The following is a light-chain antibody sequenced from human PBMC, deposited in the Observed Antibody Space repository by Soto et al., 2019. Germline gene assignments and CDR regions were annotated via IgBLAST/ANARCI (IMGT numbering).Light chain of an antibody. Sequence: EIVMTQSPATLSVSPGERATLSCRASQSVSSNLAWYQQKPGQAPRLRIYGASTRATGIPARFSGSGSGTEFTLTISSLQSEDFAVHYCQQYNNWPPLTFGGGTKVEI. CDR3: QQYNNWPPLT. J-gene: IGKJ4*01. CDR1: QSVSSN. CDR2: GAS. V-gene: IGKV3-15*01.